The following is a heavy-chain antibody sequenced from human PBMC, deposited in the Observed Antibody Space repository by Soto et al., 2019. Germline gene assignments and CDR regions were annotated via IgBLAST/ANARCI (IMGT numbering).Heavy chain of an antibody. CDR1: GGNPSNSA. V-gene: IGHV1-69*01. CDR2: IIPVFGII. D-gene: IGHD6-19*01. J-gene: IGHJ6*02. CDR3: AGGRIVVAGSIAYYSMDV. Sequence: QVHLLLQSGAEVKNPGSSVKVACKASGGNPSNSAISWVRQAPGQGLEWMGGIIPVFGIISHAQNFQGRVTITADESTSTAYMELSSLRSEDTAVYFCAGGRIVVAGSIAYYSMDVWGQGNKVTVYS.